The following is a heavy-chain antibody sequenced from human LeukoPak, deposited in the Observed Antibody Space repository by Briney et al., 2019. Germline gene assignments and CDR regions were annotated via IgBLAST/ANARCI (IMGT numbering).Heavy chain of an antibody. D-gene: IGHD5-24*01. Sequence: KPSQTLSLTCPVSSGSISSGVYYWSWIRQHPGKGMEWIEYIYYSGSTYYNPSLKSRVTISVDTSKNQFSLKLSSVTAADTAVYYCARGVRWLQLSYFDYWGQGTLVTVSS. J-gene: IGHJ4*02. CDR1: SGSISSGVYY. V-gene: IGHV4-31*03. CDR2: IYYSGST. CDR3: ARGVRWLQLSYFDY.